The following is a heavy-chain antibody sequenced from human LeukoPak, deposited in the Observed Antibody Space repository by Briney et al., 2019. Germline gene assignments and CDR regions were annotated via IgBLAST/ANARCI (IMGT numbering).Heavy chain of an antibody. D-gene: IGHD2-2*01. V-gene: IGHV4-34*01. J-gene: IGHJ5*02. Sequence: PSETLSLTCAVYGGSFSGYYWSWIRQPPGKGLEWIGEINHSGSTNYNPSLKSRVTISVDTSKNQFSLKLSSVTAADTAVYYCARELEDIVVVPTANWFDPWGQGTLVTVSS. CDR1: GGSFSGYY. CDR3: ARELEDIVVVPTANWFDP. CDR2: INHSGST.